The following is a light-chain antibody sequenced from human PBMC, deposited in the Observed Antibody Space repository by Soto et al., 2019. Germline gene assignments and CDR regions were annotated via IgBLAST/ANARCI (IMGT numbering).Light chain of an antibody. CDR1: QSISNN. Sequence: EIVMTQSPATLSVSPGERATLSCRASQSISNNLAWYQQKPGQAPRLLLYGASTRATGIPARFSGSGSGTEFTLTISSLQSEDFAVYYCQQYNNWPVTFGKGTKVEIK. J-gene: IGKJ1*01. CDR3: QQYNNWPVT. CDR2: GAS. V-gene: IGKV3-15*01.